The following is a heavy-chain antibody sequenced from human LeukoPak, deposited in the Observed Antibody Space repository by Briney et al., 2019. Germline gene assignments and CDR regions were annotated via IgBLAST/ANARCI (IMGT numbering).Heavy chain of an antibody. Sequence: GGPLRLSCEASGFTLSSYSMNWVRQAPGKGLEWVSSISSSSCYIYYADSVKGRFTISRDNAKNSLYLQMNSLRAEDTAVYYCARDLDYDILTGYRPAGDYMDVWGKGTTVTVSS. V-gene: IGHV3-21*01. CDR2: ISSSSCYI. CDR1: GFTLSSYS. D-gene: IGHD3-9*01. J-gene: IGHJ6*03. CDR3: ARDLDYDILTGYRPAGDYMDV.